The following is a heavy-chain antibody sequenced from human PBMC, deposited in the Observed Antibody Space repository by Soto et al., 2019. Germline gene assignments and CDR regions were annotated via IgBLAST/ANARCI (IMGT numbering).Heavy chain of an antibody. J-gene: IGHJ6*02. CDR1: GYSFTSYW. V-gene: IGHV5-10-1*01. Sequence: PGESLKISCKGSGYSFTSYWISWVRQMPGKGLEWMGRIDPSDSYTNYSPSFQGHVTISADKSISTAYLQWSSLKASDTAMYYCAYGSGSYYNVPYYYGMDVWGQGTTVTSP. D-gene: IGHD3-10*01. CDR2: IDPSDSYT. CDR3: AYGSGSYYNVPYYYGMDV.